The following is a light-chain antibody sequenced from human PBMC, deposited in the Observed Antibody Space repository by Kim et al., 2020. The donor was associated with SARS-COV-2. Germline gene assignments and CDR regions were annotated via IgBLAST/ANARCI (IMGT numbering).Light chain of an antibody. CDR2: KAS. CDR3: QQYDTYPYT. J-gene: IGKJ2*01. CDR1: QSITTW. V-gene: IGKV1-5*03. Sequence: SAFVGDRVTITCRASQSITTWLAWYQQKPGRAPKLLIYKASNLESGVPSRFSGSGSGTEFTLTISSLQPDDFATYYCQQYDTYPYTFGQGTKLEI.